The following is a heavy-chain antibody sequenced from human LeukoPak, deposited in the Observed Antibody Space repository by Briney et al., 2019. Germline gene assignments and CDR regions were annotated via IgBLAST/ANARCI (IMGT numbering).Heavy chain of an antibody. J-gene: IGHJ5*02. CDR3: AKVETGTTKGGWFDP. Sequence: QPGGSLRLSCAASGFTFSSYAMSWVRQAPGMGLEWVSAISGSGGSTYYADSVKGRFTISRDNSKNTLYLQMNSLRAEDTAVYYCAKVETGTTKGGWFDPWGQGTLVTVSS. CDR2: ISGSGGST. CDR1: GFTFSSYA. D-gene: IGHD1-7*01. V-gene: IGHV3-23*01.